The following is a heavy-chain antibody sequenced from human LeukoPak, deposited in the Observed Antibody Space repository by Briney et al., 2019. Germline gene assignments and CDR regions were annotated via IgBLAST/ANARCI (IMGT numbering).Heavy chain of an antibody. CDR1: GGSISSYD. Sequence: SETLSLTCTVSGGSISSYDWSWIRQPPGKGLEWIGYICYSGSTNYNPSLKSRVTISVDTSKNQFSLKLSSVTAADTAVYYCARGVAAAGMGFDYWGQGTLVTVSS. J-gene: IGHJ4*02. V-gene: IGHV4-59*01. D-gene: IGHD6-13*01. CDR2: ICYSGST. CDR3: ARGVAAAGMGFDY.